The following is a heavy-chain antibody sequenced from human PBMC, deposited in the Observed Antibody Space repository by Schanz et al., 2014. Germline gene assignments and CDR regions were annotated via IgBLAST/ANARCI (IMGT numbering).Heavy chain of an antibody. D-gene: IGHD4-17*01. CDR3: ARKMKLGVYGGKGHDSLDI. CDR2: INSVGSNT. Sequence: MQLVESGGGVVQPGRSLRLSCAASGFTFSSYGMHWVRQDPGKGLVWVARINSVGSNTDYADSVTGRFTISRDNAKNTLYLQMNTLRAEDTAVYYCARKMKLGVYGGKGHDSLDIWGQGTMVTVSS. V-gene: IGHV3-74*02. CDR1: GFTFSSYG. J-gene: IGHJ3*02.